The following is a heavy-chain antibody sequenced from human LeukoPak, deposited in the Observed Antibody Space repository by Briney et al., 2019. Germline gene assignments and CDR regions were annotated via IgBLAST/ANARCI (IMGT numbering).Heavy chain of an antibody. Sequence: ASVKVSCKASGYTFTSYGISWVRQAPGQGLEWMGWISAYNGNTNYAQKLQGRVTMTTDTSTSTAYMELRSLRSDDTAVYYCARRIVVVVAATQGSYFDYWGQGTLVTVSS. J-gene: IGHJ4*02. CDR3: ARRIVVVVAATQGSYFDY. D-gene: IGHD2-15*01. CDR2: ISAYNGNT. V-gene: IGHV1-18*01. CDR1: GYTFTSYG.